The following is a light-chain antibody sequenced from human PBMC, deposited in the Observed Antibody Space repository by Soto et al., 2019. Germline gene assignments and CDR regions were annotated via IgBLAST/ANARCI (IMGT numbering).Light chain of an antibody. V-gene: IGKV1-5*01. CDR3: QQYNSYSWT. Sequence: DIQMTQSPSTLSASVGDRVTITCWASQSISSWLAWYQQKPGKAPKILIYDASNLESGVPSRFSGSGSGTEFTLTISSLQPDDFATYYCQQYNSYSWTFGQGTKVEI. CDR1: QSISSW. J-gene: IGKJ1*01. CDR2: DAS.